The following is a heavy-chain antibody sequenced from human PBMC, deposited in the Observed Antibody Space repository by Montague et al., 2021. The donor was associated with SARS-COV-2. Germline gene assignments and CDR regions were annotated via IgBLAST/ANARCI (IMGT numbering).Heavy chain of an antibody. D-gene: IGHD6-13*01. J-gene: IGHJ4*02. CDR3: TRGGLRYSSSWYLDY. CDR2: INHSGST. CDR1: GGSFSGYY. Sequence: SETLSLTCAVYGGSFSGYYWSWIRQPPGKGLEWIGEINHSGSTNYNPSLKSRVTISVDTSKNQFSLKLSSVTAADTAVYYCTRGGLRYSSSWYLDYWGQGTLVTVSS. V-gene: IGHV4-34*01.